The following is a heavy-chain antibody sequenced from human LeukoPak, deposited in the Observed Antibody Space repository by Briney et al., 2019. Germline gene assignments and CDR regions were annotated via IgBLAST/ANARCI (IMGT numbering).Heavy chain of an antibody. CDR2: IFPGDSDT. V-gene: IGHV5-51*01. CDR1: GYSFTTYW. Sequence: GESLKISCKGSGYSFTTYWIGWVRQMPGKGLEWIGIIFPGDSDTTYSPSLLGQVTISADTSINTAYLQWSSLRASDTAMYYCATSESQTRFDYWGQGTPVTVSS. J-gene: IGHJ4*02. D-gene: IGHD1/OR15-1a*01. CDR3: ATSESQTRFDY.